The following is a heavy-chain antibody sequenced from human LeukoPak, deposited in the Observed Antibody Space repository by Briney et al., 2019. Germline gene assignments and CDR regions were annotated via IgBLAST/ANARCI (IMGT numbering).Heavy chain of an antibody. D-gene: IGHD4-17*01. V-gene: IGHV1-8*03. J-gene: IGHJ5*02. CDR3: ARRASRATDGWWFDP. Sequence: ASVKVSCKASGGTFSSYAISWVRQATGQGLEWMGWMNPNSGNTGYAQKFQGRVTITRNTSISTAYMELSSLRSEDTAVYYCARRASRATDGWWFDPWGQGTLVTVSS. CDR1: GGTFSSYA. CDR2: MNPNSGNT.